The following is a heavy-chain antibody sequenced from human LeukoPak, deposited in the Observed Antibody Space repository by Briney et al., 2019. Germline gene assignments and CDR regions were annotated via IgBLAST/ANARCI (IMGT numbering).Heavy chain of an antibody. CDR3: ARGLLWFGELLSYYYYMDV. CDR2: ISAYNGNT. J-gene: IGHJ6*03. Sequence: ASVKVSCKASGYTFTSYGISWVRQAPGQGLEWMGWISAYNGNTNYAQKLQGRVTMTTDTSTSTAYMELSSLRSEDTAVYYCARGLLWFGELLSYYYYMDVWGKGTTVTVSS. D-gene: IGHD3-10*01. V-gene: IGHV1-18*01. CDR1: GYTFTSYG.